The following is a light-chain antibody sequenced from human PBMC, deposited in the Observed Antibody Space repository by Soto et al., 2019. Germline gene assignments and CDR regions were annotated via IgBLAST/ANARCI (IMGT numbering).Light chain of an antibody. CDR2: GAS. CDR1: QSVSTNY. J-gene: IGKJ1*01. V-gene: IGKV3-20*01. Sequence: EIVLTQSPGTLSLSPGERATLSCRASQSVSTNYLAWFQPKPGQAPRLLIYGASSRATGIPDRFTGSGSGTAFTPTIIRLEPEDFALYYCQHYGSSPPWTFGQGTKVEI. CDR3: QHYGSSPPWT.